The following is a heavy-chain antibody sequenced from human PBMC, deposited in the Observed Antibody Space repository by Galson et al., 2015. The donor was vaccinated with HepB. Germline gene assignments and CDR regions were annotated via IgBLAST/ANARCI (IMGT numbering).Heavy chain of an antibody. J-gene: IGHJ4*02. CDR1: GYSFTTYW. Sequence: QSGAEVKKPGESLKISCKGSGYSFTTYWIGWVRQMPGKGLEWMGIVYPGDSDTRYSPSFQGPVTISVDKSISTAYLQWSSLKASDTAIYYCARSYTTMGSVFDYWGQGTLVTVSP. CDR2: VYPGDSDT. V-gene: IGHV5-51*01. CDR3: ARSYTTMGSVFDY. D-gene: IGHD1-1*01.